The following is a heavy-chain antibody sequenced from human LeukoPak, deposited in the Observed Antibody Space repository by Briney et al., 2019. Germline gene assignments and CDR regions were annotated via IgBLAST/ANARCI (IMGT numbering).Heavy chain of an antibody. CDR1: GFTFSTYA. CDR3: AKGPNYYDSSTYIDY. CDR2: ISASGGSA. V-gene: IGHV3-23*01. J-gene: IGHJ4*02. D-gene: IGHD3-22*01. Sequence: GGSLRLSCVASGFTFSTYALTWVRQAPGKGLEWFSGISASGGSADYADSVKGRFTISRDNSRNTLYLQMNSLRAEDTAIYYCAKGPNYYDSSTYIDYWGQGTLVTVSS.